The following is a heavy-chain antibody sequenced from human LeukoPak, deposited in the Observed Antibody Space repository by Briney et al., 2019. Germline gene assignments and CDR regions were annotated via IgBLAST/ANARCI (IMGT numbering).Heavy chain of an antibody. D-gene: IGHD3-9*01. Sequence: GRSLRPSCAASGFTFSSYSMNWVRQAPGKGLEWVSSISSSSSYIYYADSVKGRFTISRDNAKNSLYLQMNSLRAEDTAVYYCARDWGWGITIFWDYWGQGTLVTVSS. J-gene: IGHJ4*02. V-gene: IGHV3-21*01. CDR2: ISSSSSYI. CDR1: GFTFSSYS. CDR3: ARDWGWGITIFWDY.